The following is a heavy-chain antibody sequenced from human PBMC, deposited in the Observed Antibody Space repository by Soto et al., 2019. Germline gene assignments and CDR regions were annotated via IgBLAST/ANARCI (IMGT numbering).Heavy chain of an antibody. Sequence: TGGSLRLSCAASGLTFSGHAMSWVRQAPGKGLEWVSAISGSGISTYYADSVKGRFTISRDNSKSTLYLQMNSLRAEDTAVFYCAKGGGIVAPNIRSYYFDYWGPGTLVTVSS. J-gene: IGHJ4*02. D-gene: IGHD5-12*01. CDR3: AKGGGIVAPNIRSYYFDY. CDR2: ISGSGIST. V-gene: IGHV3-23*01. CDR1: GLTFSGHA.